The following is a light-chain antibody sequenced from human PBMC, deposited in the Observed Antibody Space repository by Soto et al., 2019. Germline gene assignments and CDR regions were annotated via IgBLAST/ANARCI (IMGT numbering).Light chain of an antibody. CDR2: EVN. CDR1: SSDITDNKY. CDR3: NSYVGRNNYV. J-gene: IGLJ1*01. V-gene: IGLV2-8*01. Sequence: QSVLTQPPSASGSPGQSFTISCTGTSSDITDNKYVSWFQQHPGKAPKVLIYEVNKRPSGVPDRFSGSKSGNTASLTVSGLQADDEADSYCNSYVGRNNYVFGTGTKVTVL.